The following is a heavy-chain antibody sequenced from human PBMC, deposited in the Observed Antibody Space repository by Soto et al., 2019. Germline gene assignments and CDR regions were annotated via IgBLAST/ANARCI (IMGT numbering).Heavy chain of an antibody. CDR3: ALSSVTYYDFWSGYSI. CDR2: FDPEDGET. D-gene: IGHD3-3*01. CDR1: GYTLTEFF. J-gene: IGHJ4*02. V-gene: IGHV1-24*01. Sequence: APVKVSCKASGYTLTEFFMHWVRQAPGKGLEWMGGFDPEDGETIYAQKFQGRVTMTEDTSTDTAYMELSSLRSEDTAVYYCALSSVTYYDFWSGYSIWGQGTLVTVSS.